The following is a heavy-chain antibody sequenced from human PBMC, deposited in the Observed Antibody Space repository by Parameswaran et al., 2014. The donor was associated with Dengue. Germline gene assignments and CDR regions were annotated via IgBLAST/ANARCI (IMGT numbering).Heavy chain of an antibody. CDR2: IDPGDSDT. Sequence: VRQMPGKGLEYMGIIDPGDSDTRYSPSFQGQVTMSADKSINTAYLQWSSLRASDTAMYYCARRGRGYCSSNNSTCSGWFDPWGQGTLVTVSS. J-gene: IGHJ5*02. V-gene: IGHV5-51*01. D-gene: IGHD2-2*01. CDR3: ARRGRGYCSSNNSTCSGWFDP.